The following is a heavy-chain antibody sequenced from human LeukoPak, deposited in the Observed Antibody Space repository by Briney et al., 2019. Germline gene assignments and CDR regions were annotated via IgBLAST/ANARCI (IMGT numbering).Heavy chain of an antibody. CDR1: VFIFSSFA. D-gene: IGHD7-27*01. V-gene: IGHV3-48*02. CDR2: ISHTKDI. CDR3: ARNHNWGFDY. Sequence: GGSLRLSCAASVFIFSSFAMNWVRPAPGGGLEYNSYISHTKDIYYSDSVRGRFTISRDNDKNSLYLQMNSLRDEDTVVYYCARNHNWGFDYWGQGTLVAVSS. J-gene: IGHJ4*02.